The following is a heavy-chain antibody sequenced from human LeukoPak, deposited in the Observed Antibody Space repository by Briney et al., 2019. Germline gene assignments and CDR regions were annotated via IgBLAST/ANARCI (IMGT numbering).Heavy chain of an antibody. CDR2: IYYSGST. V-gene: IGHV4-39*07. D-gene: IGHD6-25*01. CDR3: ARDNRELASAFDY. Sequence: SETLSLTCTVSGGSISSSSYYWGWIRQPPGKGLEWIGSIYYSGSTYYNPSLKSRVTISVDTSKNQFSLKLSSVTAADTAVYYCARDNRELASAFDYWGQGTLVTVSS. J-gene: IGHJ4*02. CDR1: GGSISSSSYY.